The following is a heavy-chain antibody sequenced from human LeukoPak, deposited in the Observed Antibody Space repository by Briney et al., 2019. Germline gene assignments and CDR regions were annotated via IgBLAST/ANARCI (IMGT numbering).Heavy chain of an antibody. D-gene: IGHD3-22*01. CDR3: AKDSYRYYYDTSGYHYDY. CDR1: GFTFSSYG. Sequence: GGSLRLSCAASGFTFSSYGMNWVRQAPGKGLEWVSGISGSGGSTYYADSVKGRFTISRDNPKNTLYLQMNSLRDEDTAVYYCAKDSYRYYYDTSGYHYDYWGQGTLVTVSS. V-gene: IGHV3-23*01. CDR2: ISGSGGST. J-gene: IGHJ4*02.